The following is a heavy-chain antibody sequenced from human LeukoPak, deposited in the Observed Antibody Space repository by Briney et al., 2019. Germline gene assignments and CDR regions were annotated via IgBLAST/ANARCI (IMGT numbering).Heavy chain of an antibody. CDR3: AGDSSGYSVPSY. CDR2: IYYSGST. Sequence: PSETLSLTCTVSGGSISSYYWSWIRQPPGKGLEWIGYIYYSGSTNYNPSLTSRVTISVDTSKNQFSLKLSSVTAADTAAYYCAGDSSGYSVPSYWGQGTLVTVSS. D-gene: IGHD3-22*01. CDR1: GGSISSYY. V-gene: IGHV4-59*01. J-gene: IGHJ4*02.